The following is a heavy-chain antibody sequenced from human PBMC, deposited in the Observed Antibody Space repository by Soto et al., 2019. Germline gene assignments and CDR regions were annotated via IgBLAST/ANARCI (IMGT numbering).Heavy chain of an antibody. Sequence: EVQVVESGGGLVQPGGSLRLSCAASGFTFSSNSMNWVRQAPGKGLEWISYISSSSSTIYADSVKGGLSTSRDNAKNSLYLQMNSLRDEDTAVDYCARVIWSGHLTSDLWGQGTLVTVSS. CDR1: GFTFSSNS. D-gene: IGHD3-3*01. V-gene: IGHV3-48*02. CDR2: ISSSSSTI. CDR3: ARVIWSGHLTSDL. J-gene: IGHJ5*02.